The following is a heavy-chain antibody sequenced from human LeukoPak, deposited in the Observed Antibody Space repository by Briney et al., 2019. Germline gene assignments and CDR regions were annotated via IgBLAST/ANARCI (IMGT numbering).Heavy chain of an antibody. J-gene: IGHJ6*02. CDR2: INPSGGST. CDR3: ARDRLEDRYYYYYGMDV. Sequence: ASVKVSCKASGYTFTSYYMHWVRQAPGQGLEWMGIINPSGGSTSYAQKFQSRVTMTRDTSTSTVYMELSSLRSEDTAVYYCARDRLEDRYYYYYGMDVWGQGTTVTVSS. D-gene: IGHD1-1*01. V-gene: IGHV1-46*01. CDR1: GYTFTSYY.